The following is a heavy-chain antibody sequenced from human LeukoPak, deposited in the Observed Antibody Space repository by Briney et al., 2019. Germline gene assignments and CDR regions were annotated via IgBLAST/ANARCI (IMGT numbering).Heavy chain of an antibody. J-gene: IGHJ4*02. D-gene: IGHD3-10*01. V-gene: IGHV3-23*01. CDR1: GFTLSNYA. CDR2: LGISGGYT. Sequence: GGSLRLSCVASGFTLSNYAMSWVRQAPGKGLEWVSSLGISGGYTWYADSVKGRFTISRDNSKNTLYLQMNSLRAEDTAVYYCATHKGYYGSGSCFGYWGQGTLVTVSS. CDR3: ATHKGYYGSGSCFGY.